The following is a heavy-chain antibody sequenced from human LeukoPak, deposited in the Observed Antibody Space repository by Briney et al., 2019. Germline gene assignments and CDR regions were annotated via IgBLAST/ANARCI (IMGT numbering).Heavy chain of an antibody. D-gene: IGHD3-22*01. V-gene: IGHV4-31*03. CDR3: ARAERTTNYDSSGYLDY. CDR1: GGSISSGGYY. CDR2: IYYSGST. J-gene: IGHJ4*02. Sequence: SETLSLTCTVSGGSISSGGYYWSWIRQHPGKGLEWIGYIYYSGSTYYNPSLKSRVTISVDTSKNQFSLELSSVTAADTAVYYCARAERTTNYDSSGYLDYWGQGTLVTVSS.